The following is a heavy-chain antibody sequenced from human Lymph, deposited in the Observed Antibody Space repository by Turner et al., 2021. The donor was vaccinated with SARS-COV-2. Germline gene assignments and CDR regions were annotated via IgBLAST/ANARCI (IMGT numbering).Heavy chain of an antibody. CDR1: GYTFTSYD. D-gene: IGHD1-26*01. CDR3: ARGRYSGGGMDV. CDR2: MNPNSGNT. J-gene: IGHJ6*02. V-gene: IGHV1-8*02. Sequence: VQLVQSGAEVKKPGAAVQVSCKAPGYTFTSYDINWVRQATGQGLEWMGWMNPNSGNTGYAQKFQGRVTMTRNTSISTAYMELSSLRSEDTAVYYCARGRYSGGGMDVWGQGTTVTVSS.